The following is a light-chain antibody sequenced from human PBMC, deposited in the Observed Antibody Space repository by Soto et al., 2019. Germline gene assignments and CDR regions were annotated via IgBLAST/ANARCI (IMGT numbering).Light chain of an antibody. CDR2: DAS. V-gene: IGKV1-5*01. CDR3: QKYISFPKT. Sequence: DIQMTQSPPTLPAFVGDTVTITCRASQSVSSWLAWYQQKPGTAPNLLIYDASSLASGVPSRFSGSGSGTKFTLTIRSLHPDDSATYYCQKYISFPKTFGQGTKV. CDR1: QSVSSW. J-gene: IGKJ1*01.